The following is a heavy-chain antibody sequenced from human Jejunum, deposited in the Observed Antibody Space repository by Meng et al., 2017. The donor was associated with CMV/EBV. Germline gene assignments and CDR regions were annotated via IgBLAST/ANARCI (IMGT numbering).Heavy chain of an antibody. CDR1: GGSINNYY. Sequence: QVQLQESGPGSVKPSEILSLTCTVSGGSINNYYWSWIRQSAGKGLEWIGRFYSSDTYNYHPSLNSRVTMSLDTSKKQFSLILSSVTAADTARYYCARGPGASTREGFDHWGLGTLVTVSS. J-gene: IGHJ4*02. V-gene: IGHV4-4*07. D-gene: IGHD1-26*01. CDR3: ARGPGASTREGFDH. CDR2: FYSSDTY.